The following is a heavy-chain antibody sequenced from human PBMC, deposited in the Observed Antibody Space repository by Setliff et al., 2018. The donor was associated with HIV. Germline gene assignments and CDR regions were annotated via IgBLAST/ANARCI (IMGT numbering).Heavy chain of an antibody. V-gene: IGHV5-51*01. D-gene: IGHD4-4*01. Sequence: PGESLKISCKGSGFTFSNYWIGWVRQMPGKGLEWMGIIYPGNSDTTYSPSFQGQVTISADKSISTAYLQWNSLKASDTAMYYCARPITTRLLAGAFDIWGRGTMVTVS. CDR1: GFTFSNYW. CDR3: ARPITTRLLAGAFDI. J-gene: IGHJ3*02. CDR2: IYPGNSDT.